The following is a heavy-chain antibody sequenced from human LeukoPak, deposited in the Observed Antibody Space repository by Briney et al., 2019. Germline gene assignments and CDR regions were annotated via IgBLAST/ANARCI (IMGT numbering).Heavy chain of an antibody. CDR3: ARDSNWGSGY. Sequence: GGSLRLSCVASDFTFSSYTMIWVRQAPGKALEWVSVIGTRGDGIHYADSVKGRFTISRDDSKNTLYLQMNSLRAEDTAVYYCARDSNWGSGYWGQGTLVTVSS. J-gene: IGHJ4*02. CDR1: DFTFSSYT. CDR2: IGTRGDGI. V-gene: IGHV3-23*01. D-gene: IGHD7-27*01.